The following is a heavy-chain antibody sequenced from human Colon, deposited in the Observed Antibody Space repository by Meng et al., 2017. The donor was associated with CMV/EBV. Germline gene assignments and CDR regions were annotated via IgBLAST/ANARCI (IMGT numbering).Heavy chain of an antibody. V-gene: IGHV3-66*02. D-gene: IGHD2-8*01. CDR3: ARGRRYCPNSRCYFFDH. CDR2: FYSGNST. J-gene: IGHJ4*02. Sequence: GGFLRLSCAGSGLTLSSMYMHWVRQAPGKGLEWVSVFYSGNSTDYADSLKGRFTVSRDNSKNTLYLQMNSLRAEDTAIYYCARGRRYCPNSRCYFFDHWGQGTLVTVSS. CDR1: GLTLSSMY.